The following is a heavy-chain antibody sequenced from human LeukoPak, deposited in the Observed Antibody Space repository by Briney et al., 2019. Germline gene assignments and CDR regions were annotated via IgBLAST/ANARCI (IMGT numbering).Heavy chain of an antibody. CDR3: ARGEDIVGVNGDAFDI. CDR2: ISSISSYI. J-gene: IGHJ3*02. CDR1: GFTFSSYS. D-gene: IGHD1-26*01. V-gene: IGHV3-21*01. Sequence: GGSLRLSCAASGFTFSSYSMNWVRRAPGKGLEWVSSISSISSYIYYADSVKGRFTISRDNAKNSLYLQMNSLRAEDTAVYYCARGEDIVGVNGDAFDIWGQGTMVTVSS.